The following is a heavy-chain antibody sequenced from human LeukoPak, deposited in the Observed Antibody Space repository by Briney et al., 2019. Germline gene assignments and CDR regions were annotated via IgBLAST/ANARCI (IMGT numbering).Heavy chain of an antibody. V-gene: IGHV4-4*07. J-gene: IGHJ6*03. Sequence: SETLSLTCAVYGGSFSGYYWSWIRQPAGKGLEWIGRIYTSGSTNYNPSLKSRVTISVDTSKNQFSLKLSPVTAADTAVYYCARDTSGPSLYYYYYMAVWGKGTTVTISS. CDR3: ARDTSGPSLYYYYYMAV. D-gene: IGHD2/OR15-2a*01. CDR1: GGSFSGYY. CDR2: IYTSGST.